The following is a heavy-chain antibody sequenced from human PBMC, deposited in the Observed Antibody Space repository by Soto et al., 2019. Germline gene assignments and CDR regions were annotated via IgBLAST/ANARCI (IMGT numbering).Heavy chain of an antibody. CDR2: ISGSGGST. CDR3: AKALYYYGSGRPYGMDV. Sequence: PGGSLRLSCAASGFTFSSYAMSWVRQAPGKGLEWVSAISGSGGSTYYADSVKGRFTISRDNSKNTLYLQMNSLRAEDTAVYYCAKALYYYGSGRPYGMDVWGQGTTVTVSS. CDR1: GFTFSSYA. J-gene: IGHJ6*02. V-gene: IGHV3-23*01. D-gene: IGHD3-10*01.